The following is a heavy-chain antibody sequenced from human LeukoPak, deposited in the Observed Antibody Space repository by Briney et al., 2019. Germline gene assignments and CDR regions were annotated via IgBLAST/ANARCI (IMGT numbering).Heavy chain of an antibody. V-gene: IGHV3-23*01. CDR3: AKTSGRDFWSGYTYYFVF. Sequence: PGGSLRLSCAASGFTFSNNAMSWVRQAPGKGLEWVSGISGSGSSTYYADSVKGRFTISRDNLKNTLYLQMNSLRAEDTAIYYCAKTSGRDFWSGYTYYFVFWGQGTLVTVSS. J-gene: IGHJ4*02. CDR1: GFTFSNNA. CDR2: ISGSGSST. D-gene: IGHD3-3*01.